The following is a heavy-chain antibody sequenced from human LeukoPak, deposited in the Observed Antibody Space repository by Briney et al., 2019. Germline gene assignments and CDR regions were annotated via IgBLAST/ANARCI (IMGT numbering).Heavy chain of an antibody. CDR2: ISSSGSTI. Sequence: PGGSLRLSCAASGFTFSDYYMSWIRQAPGKGLEWVSYISSSGSTIYYADSVKGRFTISRDNAKNSLYLQMNSLRAEDTAVYYCARQLELLEGEYYFDYWGQGTLVTVSS. V-gene: IGHV3-11*01. CDR1: GFTFSDYY. D-gene: IGHD1-7*01. J-gene: IGHJ4*02. CDR3: ARQLELLEGEYYFDY.